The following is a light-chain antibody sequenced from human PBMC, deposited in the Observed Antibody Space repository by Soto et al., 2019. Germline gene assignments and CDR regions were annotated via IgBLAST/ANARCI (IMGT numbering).Light chain of an antibody. CDR3: QQYNSYSPNT. CDR1: QSISSW. Sequence: DIQMTQSPSTLSASVGDRVTITCRASQSISSWLAWYQQKPGKAPKLLIYKASSLESGVPSRFSGSGSGTDFTLTISSLQPDDFETYYCQQYNSYSPNTFGQGTKLEIK. V-gene: IGKV1-5*03. CDR2: KAS. J-gene: IGKJ2*01.